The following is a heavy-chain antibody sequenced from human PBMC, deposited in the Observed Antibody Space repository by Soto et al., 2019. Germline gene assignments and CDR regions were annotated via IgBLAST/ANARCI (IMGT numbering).Heavy chain of an antibody. CDR3: ASPGNYSSSGYDY. D-gene: IGHD3-22*01. CDR2: IYPGDSDT. J-gene: IGHJ4*02. Sequence: GESLKISCKASGYSFASYWIGWVRQMPGKGLEWMGIIYPGDSDTRYSPSFQGQVTISADKSISTAYPQWNSLKASDTAMYYCASPGNYSSSGYDYWGQGTLVTVSS. CDR1: GYSFASYW. V-gene: IGHV5-51*01.